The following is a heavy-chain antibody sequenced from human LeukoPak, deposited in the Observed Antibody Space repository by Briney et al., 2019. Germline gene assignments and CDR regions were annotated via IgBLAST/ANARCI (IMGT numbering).Heavy chain of an antibody. D-gene: IGHD5/OR15-5a*01. CDR2: ICPGDSNT. Sequence: GESLKISCKGSGFDFTVHWIAWVRQMPGKGLEWMGIICPGDSNTKYSPSFRGQVTISADKSITTAYLQWSSLKASDTAMYYCTKLSPISKEGYYGMEVWGQGTTVTVSS. J-gene: IGHJ6*02. CDR1: GFDFTVHW. V-gene: IGHV5-51*01. CDR3: TKLSPISKEGYYGMEV.